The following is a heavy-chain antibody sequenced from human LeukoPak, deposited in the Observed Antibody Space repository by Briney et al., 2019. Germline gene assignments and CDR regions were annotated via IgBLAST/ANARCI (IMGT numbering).Heavy chain of an antibody. Sequence: GGSLRLSCAASGFTFSSYAMSWVRQAPGKGLEWVSVIYSGGTTSYADSVKGRFTISRDNSKNTLYLQMNSLRAEDTAVYYCARRASCGDDCYAFDYWGQGTQVTVSS. CDR3: ARRASCGDDCYAFDY. V-gene: IGHV3-66*01. D-gene: IGHD2-21*02. J-gene: IGHJ4*02. CDR2: IYSGGTT. CDR1: GFTFSSYA.